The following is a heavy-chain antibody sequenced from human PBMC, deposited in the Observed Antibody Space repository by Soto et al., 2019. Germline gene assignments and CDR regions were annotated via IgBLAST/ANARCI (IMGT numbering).Heavy chain of an antibody. D-gene: IGHD4-17*01. J-gene: IGHJ4*02. V-gene: IGHV3-23*01. CDR1: GFTFGTVA. CDR2: IAIASFDS. Sequence: EVQLLESGGGLVQPGGSLRLSCVASGFTFGTVAMTWVRQAPGKGLEWVSSIAIASFDSYYAPSVKGRFTTSRDDSKNTLYLQMQSLRADDTAVYYCAKDRSSRSLSGLYFDFWGPGSLVTVSS. CDR3: AKDRSSRSLSGLYFDF.